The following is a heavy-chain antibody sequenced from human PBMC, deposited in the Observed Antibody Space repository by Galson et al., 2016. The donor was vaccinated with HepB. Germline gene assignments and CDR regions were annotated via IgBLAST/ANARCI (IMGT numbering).Heavy chain of an antibody. J-gene: IGHJ4*02. CDR3: WGDRCGGNCYFRSSIDY. V-gene: IGHV4-59*11. D-gene: IGHD2-21*02. CDR2: IYESGRT. CDR1: SISSHF. Sequence: SISSHFCSWIRQPTGKGLEWTAHIYESGRTNYTPSHQSRVTRSVDTSRNQFSLKPSSVTAADTAVYYSWGDRCGGNCYFRSSIDYWGQGTLVTVSS.